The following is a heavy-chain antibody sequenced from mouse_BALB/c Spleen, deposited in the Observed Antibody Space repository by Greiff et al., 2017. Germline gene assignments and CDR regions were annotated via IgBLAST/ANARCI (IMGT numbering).Heavy chain of an antibody. J-gene: IGHJ1*01. CDR3: ARGDGNYPDWYFDV. Sequence: EVNVVESGGGLVKPGGSLKLSCAASGFTFSSYAMSWVRQTPEKRLEWVASISSGGSTYYPDSVKGRFTISRDNARNILYLQMSSLRSEDTAMYYCARGDGNYPDWYFDVWGAGTTVTVSS. V-gene: IGHV5-6-5*01. CDR2: ISSGGST. D-gene: IGHD2-1*01. CDR1: GFTFSSYA.